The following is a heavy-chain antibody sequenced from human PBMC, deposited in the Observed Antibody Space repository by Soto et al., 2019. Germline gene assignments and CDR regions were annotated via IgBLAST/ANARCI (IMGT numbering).Heavy chain of an antibody. J-gene: IGHJ1*01. D-gene: IGHD3-22*01. CDR3: ARSHDSSGYYAEYFQL. CDR1: GGSISSGGYY. V-gene: IGHV4-31*03. CDR2: IYYSGST. Sequence: SETLSLTCTVSGGSISSGGYYWSWIRQHPGKGLEWIGYIYYSGSTYYNPSLKSRVTISVDTSKNQFSLKLSSVTAADTAVYYCARSHDSSGYYAEYFQLWGRGTLVTVSS.